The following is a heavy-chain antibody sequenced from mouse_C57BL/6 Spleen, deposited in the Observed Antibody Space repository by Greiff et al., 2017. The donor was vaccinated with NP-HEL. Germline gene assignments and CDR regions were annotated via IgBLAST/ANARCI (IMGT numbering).Heavy chain of an antibody. Sequence: QVQLQQPGAELVKPGASVKMSCKASGYTFTSYWITWVKQRPGQGLEWIGDIYPGSGSTNYNEKFKSKATLTVDTSSSPAYMQLSRLTSEASAVYYFARGPYSYGSSPAWFAYWGKGTLVTVSA. J-gene: IGHJ3*01. V-gene: IGHV1-55*01. CDR2: IYPGSGST. D-gene: IGHD1-1*01. CDR1: GYTFTSYW. CDR3: ARGPYSYGSSPAWFAY.